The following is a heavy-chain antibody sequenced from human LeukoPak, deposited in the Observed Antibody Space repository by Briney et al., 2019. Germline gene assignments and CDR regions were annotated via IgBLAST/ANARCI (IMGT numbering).Heavy chain of an antibody. CDR3: ARMGYSYGNWFDP. V-gene: IGHV4-59*08. CDR1: GGSISSYY. D-gene: IGHD5-18*01. J-gene: IGHJ5*02. Sequence: ASETLSLTCTVSGGSISSYYWSWIRQPPGEGLEWIGYIYYSGSTNYNPSLKSRVTISVDTSKNQFSLKLSSVTAADTAVYYCARMGYSYGNWFDPWGQGTLVTVSS. CDR2: IYYSGST.